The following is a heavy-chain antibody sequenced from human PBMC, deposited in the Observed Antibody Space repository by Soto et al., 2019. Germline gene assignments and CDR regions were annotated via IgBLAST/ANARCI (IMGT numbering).Heavy chain of an antibody. CDR2: IKQDGSEK. CDR1: GFTFSSYW. Sequence: GGSLRLSCAASGFTFSSYWMSWVRQAPGKGLEWVANIKQDGSEKYYVDSVKGRFTISRDNAKNSLYLQMNSLRAEDTAVYYCARGNRTPTNTYYYYGMDVWGQGTTATVSS. D-gene: IGHD4-4*01. CDR3: ARGNRTPTNTYYYYGMDV. J-gene: IGHJ6*02. V-gene: IGHV3-7*01.